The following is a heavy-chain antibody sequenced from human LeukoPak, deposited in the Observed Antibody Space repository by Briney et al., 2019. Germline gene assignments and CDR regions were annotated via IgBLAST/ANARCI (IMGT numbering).Heavy chain of an antibody. CDR2: IYPGDSVT. CDR1: GYSFTSYW. J-gene: IGHJ4*02. Sequence: RPGESLKISCKGSGYSFTSYWIGWVRQMPGKGLEWMGIIYPGDSVTRYSPSFEGQVTISADKSINTAYLQWSSLKASDTAMYYCATSESQTRFDFWGQGTLVTVSS. V-gene: IGHV5-51*01. CDR3: ATSESQTRFDF. D-gene: IGHD1/OR15-1a*01.